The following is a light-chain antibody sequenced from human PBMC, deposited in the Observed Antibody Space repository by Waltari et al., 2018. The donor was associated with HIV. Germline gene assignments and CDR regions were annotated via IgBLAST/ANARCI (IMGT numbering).Light chain of an antibody. CDR3: QQYYSFPIT. CDR2: DAS. V-gene: IGKV1-33*01. Sequence: DIQMTQSASTLSASVGDRVTITCQASQDISNYLTWYQQKPGKAPKLLIYDASKLETGVPSRFSGSGSGTDFTFSISSLQPEDFATYYCQQYYSFPITFGQGTRLDIK. CDR1: QDISNY. J-gene: IGKJ5*01.